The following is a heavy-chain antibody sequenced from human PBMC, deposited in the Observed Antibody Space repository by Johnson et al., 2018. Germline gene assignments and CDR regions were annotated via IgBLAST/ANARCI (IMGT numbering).Heavy chain of an antibody. CDR2: ISHDGGHK. J-gene: IGHJ3*02. CDR3: GKGRWAAGGPDPRGDFDI. D-gene: IGHD6-13*01. CDR1: GFSFSNYV. V-gene: IGHV3-30*18. Sequence: QVQLVESGGGVVQPGRSLRLSCAASGFSFSNYVIHWVRQAPGKGLEWVAVISHDGGHKYYADSVKGRFTISRDNSKNTLYLQMNSLRPEDTAVYFCGKGRWAAGGPDPRGDFDIWGQGTMVTVSS.